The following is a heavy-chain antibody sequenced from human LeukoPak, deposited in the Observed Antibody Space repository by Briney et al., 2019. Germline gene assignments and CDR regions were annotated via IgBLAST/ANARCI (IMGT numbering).Heavy chain of an antibody. CDR1: GGSISHYY. D-gene: IGHD6-19*01. V-gene: IGHV4-59*01. CDR2: IYYSDVA. J-gene: IGHJ6*04. CDR3: ARGSSSGWFLGDV. Sequence: PSETLSLTCTVSGGSISHYYWTWIRQPPGKGLEWIGYIYYSDVANYNPSLKSRVSISVDTSKNQFSLKLSSVTAADTAVYHCARGSSSGWFLGDVWGKGTTVTVSS.